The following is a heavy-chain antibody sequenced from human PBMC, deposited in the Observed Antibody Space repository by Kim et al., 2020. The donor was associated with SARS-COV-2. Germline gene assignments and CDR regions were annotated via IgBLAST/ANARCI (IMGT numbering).Heavy chain of an antibody. CDR2: FDPEDGET. Sequence: ASVKVSCKVSGYTLTELSMHWVRQAPGKGLEWMGGFDPEDGETIYAQKFQGRVTMTEDTSTDTAYMELSSLRSEDTAVYYCATRDVLRYFDWLLSGYYYGMDVWGQGTTVTVSS. CDR3: ATRDVLRYFDWLLSGYYYGMDV. V-gene: IGHV1-24*01. J-gene: IGHJ6*02. CDR1: GYTLTELS. D-gene: IGHD3-9*01.